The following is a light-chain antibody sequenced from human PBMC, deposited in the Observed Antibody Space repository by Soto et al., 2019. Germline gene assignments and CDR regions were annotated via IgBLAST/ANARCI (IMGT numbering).Light chain of an antibody. J-gene: IGKJ1*01. CDR2: KAS. CDR1: QSISSW. CDR3: LQYNSDPWT. Sequence: DIQMTQSPSTLSASVGDRVTIACRASQSISSWLAWYQQKPGKAPKLLIYKASNLESGVPSRFSGSGSGTEFTLTISSLQPDDYATYYCLQYNSDPWTFGRGSKVEI. V-gene: IGKV1-5*03.